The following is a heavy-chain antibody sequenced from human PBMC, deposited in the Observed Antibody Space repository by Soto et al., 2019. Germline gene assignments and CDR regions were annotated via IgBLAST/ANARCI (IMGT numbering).Heavy chain of an antibody. V-gene: IGHV3-74*01. Sequence: GGSLRLSCAASGLTFSNYWMHWVRQAPGKGLVLVSRINSDGSITNYADSVKGRFTISRDNARNTLFLQMNSLRAEDTAVYYCASNRGFTTLDYWGQGALVTVSS. J-gene: IGHJ4*02. CDR1: GLTFSNYW. CDR3: ASNRGFTTLDY. CDR2: INSDGSIT.